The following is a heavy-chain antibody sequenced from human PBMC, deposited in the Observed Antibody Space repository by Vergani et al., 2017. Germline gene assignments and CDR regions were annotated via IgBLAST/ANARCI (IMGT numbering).Heavy chain of an antibody. CDR2: ISWNSGSI. V-gene: IGHV3-9*01. J-gene: IGHJ2*01. D-gene: IGHD2-2*02. CDR1: GFTFDDYA. Sequence: EVQLVESGGGLVQPGRSLRLSCAASGFTFDDYAMHWVRQAPGKGLEWVSGISWNSGSIGYADSVKGRFTISRENAKNSLYLQMNSLRAEDTALYYCAKDMEYQLLYGGYFDLWGRGTLVTVSS. CDR3: AKDMEYQLLYGGYFDL.